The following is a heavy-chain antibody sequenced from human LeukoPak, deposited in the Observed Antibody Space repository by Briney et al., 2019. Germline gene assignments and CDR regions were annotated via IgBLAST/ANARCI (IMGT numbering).Heavy chain of an antibody. D-gene: IGHD3-3*01. Sequence: GGSLKISCAASGFIFSGAAIHWVRQAPGKGLEWVGRVRNKGYNYATAYAAPVKGRFTISRDDSKNTLYLQMNSLKTEDTAVYYCTTGGYYDFWSGYSDYWGQGTLVTVSS. CDR3: TTGGYYDFWSGYSDY. J-gene: IGHJ4*02. V-gene: IGHV3-73*01. CDR2: VRNKGYNYAT. CDR1: GFIFSGAA.